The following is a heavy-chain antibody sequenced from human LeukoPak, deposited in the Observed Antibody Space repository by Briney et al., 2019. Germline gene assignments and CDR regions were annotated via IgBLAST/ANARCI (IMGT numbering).Heavy chain of an antibody. J-gene: IGHJ1*01. V-gene: IGHV4-34*01. D-gene: IGHD6-13*01. CDR2: INHSGST. Sequence: SETLSLTCAVYGGSFSGYYWSWIRQPPGKGLDWIGEINHSGSTNYNPSLKSRVTISVDTSKNQFSLKLSSVTAADTAVYYCASIGSSSWYDLHFQHWGQGTLVTVSS. CDR1: GGSFSGYY. CDR3: ASIGSSSWYDLHFQH.